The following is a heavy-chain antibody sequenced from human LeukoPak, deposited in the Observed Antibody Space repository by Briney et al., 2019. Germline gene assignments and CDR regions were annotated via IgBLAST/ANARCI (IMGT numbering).Heavy chain of an antibody. V-gene: IGHV3-30*01. Sequence: GGALRLSCAASGVTLSSYAMHGVRQAPGKGLEWVSVISYDGSNKYYADSLKGGFTISRDNSKNTLYLQMTSLRAEDTDVYYCARDAPHYYYDSSGYLDYWGQATLVTVSS. J-gene: IGHJ4*02. CDR3: ARDAPHYYYDSSGYLDY. CDR1: GVTLSSYA. D-gene: IGHD3-22*01. CDR2: ISYDGSNK.